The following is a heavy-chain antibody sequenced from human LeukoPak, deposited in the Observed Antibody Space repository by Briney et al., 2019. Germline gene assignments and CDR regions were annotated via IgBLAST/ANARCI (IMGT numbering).Heavy chain of an antibody. CDR3: AKAYSSGWYGHLDY. CDR1: GFTFSSYA. V-gene: IGHV3-23*01. CDR2: ISGSGGST. J-gene: IGHJ4*02. Sequence: PGGSLRLSCAASGFTFSSYAMSWVRQAPGKGLEWVSAISGSGGSTYYADSVQGRFTISRDNSKNTLYLQMNSLRAEDTAVYYCAKAYSSGWYGHLDYWGQGTLVTVSS. D-gene: IGHD6-19*01.